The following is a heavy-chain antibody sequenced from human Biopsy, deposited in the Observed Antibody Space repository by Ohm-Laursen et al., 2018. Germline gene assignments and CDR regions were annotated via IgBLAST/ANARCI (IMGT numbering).Heavy chain of an antibody. Sequence: GTLSLTCTVSGVSITAYYWSWIRQPPGKGLECIGNIHHSGSTNYNPSLKSRLTISVDTSKNRFSLKLNSVTAADTAVYYCARDYDTSGYYYVSWGQGTLVTVSS. CDR1: GVSITAYY. CDR2: IHHSGST. CDR3: ARDYDTSGYYYVS. V-gene: IGHV4-4*09. J-gene: IGHJ5*02. D-gene: IGHD3-22*01.